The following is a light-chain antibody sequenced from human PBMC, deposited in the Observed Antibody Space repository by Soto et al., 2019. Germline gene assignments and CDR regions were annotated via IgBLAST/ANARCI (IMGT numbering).Light chain of an antibody. CDR3: AHSKSPPNP. Sequence: SKFTKSASSLSATVRDRVTIHCRAGQGIRSYLVWYQQKPGKAPKLLIYAASSMQSGVPSRFSGSGSGTEYTLTIIILQAEDVIRYYSAHSKSPPNPFGEGTKL. V-gene: IGKV1-9*01. CDR2: AAS. CDR1: QGIRSY. J-gene: IGKJ4*01.